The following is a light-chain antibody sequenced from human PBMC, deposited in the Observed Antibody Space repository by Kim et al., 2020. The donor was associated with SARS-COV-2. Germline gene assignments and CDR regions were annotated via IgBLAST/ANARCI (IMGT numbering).Light chain of an antibody. CDR3: QQYYSSPAT. V-gene: IGKV3-20*01. Sequence: EIVLTQSPGTLSLSPGERATLSCRASQSIGSGYLAWYQQKPGQAPRLLIYGASSRATGIPDRCSGSESGTDSTLTISRLETEDFAMYYCQQYYSSPATFGQGTKLEI. CDR1: QSIGSGY. J-gene: IGKJ2*01. CDR2: GAS.